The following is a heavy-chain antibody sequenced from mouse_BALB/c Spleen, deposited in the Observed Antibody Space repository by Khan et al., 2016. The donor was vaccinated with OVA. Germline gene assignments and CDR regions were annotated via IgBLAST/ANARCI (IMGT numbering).Heavy chain of an antibody. Sequence: EVQLVESGGGLVQPKGSLKLSCAASGFTFNTYAMNWVRQAPGKGLEWVARIRSKSNNYAKYYADSVKDRFTISRDDSQSMLYLQMNNLKTEDTAMYYCVSRSWFAYWGQGTLVTVSA. CDR2: IRSKSNNYAK. CDR1: GFTFNTYA. J-gene: IGHJ3*01. V-gene: IGHV10-1*02. CDR3: VSRSWFAY.